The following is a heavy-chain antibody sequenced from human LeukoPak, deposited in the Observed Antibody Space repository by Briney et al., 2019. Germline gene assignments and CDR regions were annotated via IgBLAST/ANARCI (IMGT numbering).Heavy chain of an antibody. V-gene: IGHV3-30*18. CDR1: GFTFSSYG. CDR3: AKDNDHCTSNCRAFDY. J-gene: IGHJ4*02. D-gene: IGHD4-11*01. Sequence: AGGSLRLSCAASGFTFSSYGMHWVRQAPGKGLEWVAVISYDGSSEYFADSVKGRFTISGDNSKNTLYLHMNSLRPEDTAVYYCAKDNDHCTSNCRAFDYWGQGTLVTVSS. CDR2: ISYDGSSE.